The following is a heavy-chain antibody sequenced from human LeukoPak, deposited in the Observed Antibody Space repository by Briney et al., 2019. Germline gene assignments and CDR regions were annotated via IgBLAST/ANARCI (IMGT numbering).Heavy chain of an antibody. CDR2: IKQDGSEK. CDR3: ARAPVGCSGGSCYSAYFDY. D-gene: IGHD2-15*01. J-gene: IGHJ4*02. CDR1: GFTFSSYW. Sequence: PGGSLRLSCAASGFTFSSYWMSWVRQAPGKGLEWEANIKQDGSEKYYVDSVKGRFTISRDNAKNSLYLQMNSLRAEDTAVYYCARAPVGCSGGSCYSAYFDYWGQGTLVTVSS. V-gene: IGHV3-7*03.